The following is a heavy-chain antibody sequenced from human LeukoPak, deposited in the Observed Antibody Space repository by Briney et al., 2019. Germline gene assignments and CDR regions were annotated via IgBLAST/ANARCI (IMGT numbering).Heavy chain of an antibody. Sequence: GGSLRLSCAASGFTFSSFAMTWVGQAPGRGLEGVSSICGSGGATYYADSVKGRFTISRDGAMNTVYLQMNSLRAEDTAVYHCTKAHRALDSTSHYLYFDLWGLGTLLTVSS. CDR3: TKAHRALDSTSHYLYFDL. V-gene: IGHV3-23*01. D-gene: IGHD6-13*01. CDR2: ICGSGGAT. CDR1: GFTFSSFA. J-gene: IGHJ4*02.